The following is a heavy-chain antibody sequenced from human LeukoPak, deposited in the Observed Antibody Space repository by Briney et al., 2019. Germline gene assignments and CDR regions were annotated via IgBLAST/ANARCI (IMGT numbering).Heavy chain of an antibody. J-gene: IGHJ5*02. CDR3: AKDAYYDSSGYYES. CDR1: GFTFSSYA. V-gene: IGHV3-23*01. CDR2: ISSSGGST. D-gene: IGHD3-22*01. Sequence: GGSLRLSCAVSGFTFSSYAMSWVRQAPGKGLEWVSGISSSGGSTYYADSVKGRFTISRDNSKDTLYLQMNSLRAEDTAVYYCAKDAYYDSSGYYESWGQGTLVTVSS.